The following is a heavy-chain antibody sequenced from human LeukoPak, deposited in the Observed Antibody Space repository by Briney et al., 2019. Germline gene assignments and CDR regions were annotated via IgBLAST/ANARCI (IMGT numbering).Heavy chain of an antibody. CDR2: ISYDGNNK. V-gene: IGHV3-30*03. J-gene: IGHJ4*02. Sequence: GGSLRLSCAASGFTFSSYSMNWVRQAPGKGLEWVAVISYDGNNKYYADSVKGRFTISRDNSKNTLYLQMNSLRAEDTAVYYCARLRLWFGETIDYWGQGTLVTVSS. D-gene: IGHD3-10*01. CDR3: ARLRLWFGETIDY. CDR1: GFTFSSYS.